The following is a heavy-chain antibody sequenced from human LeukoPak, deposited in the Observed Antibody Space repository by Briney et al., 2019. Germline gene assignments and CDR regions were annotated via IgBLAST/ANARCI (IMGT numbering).Heavy chain of an antibody. D-gene: IGHD6-13*01. J-gene: IGHJ4*02. V-gene: IGHV3-23*01. Sequence: GGSLRLSCASSGFTFSSYAMSWVHQAPGKGLEWVSAFSGSGGSTYYADSVKGRFTISRDNSKNTLYLQMNSLRAEDTAVYYCAVPPSSSWYYFDYWGQGTLVTVSS. CDR3: AVPPSSSWYYFDY. CDR2: FSGSGGST. CDR1: GFTFSSYA.